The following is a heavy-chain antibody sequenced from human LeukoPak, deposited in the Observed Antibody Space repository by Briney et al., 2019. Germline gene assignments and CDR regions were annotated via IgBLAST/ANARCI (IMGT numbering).Heavy chain of an antibody. CDR1: GFTFSNYW. CDR3: ARDLAGPPQEAFDI. CDR2: IKQDGSEK. J-gene: IGHJ3*02. V-gene: IGHV3-7*01. Sequence: GGSLRLSCAASGFTFSNYWMSWVRQAPGKGLEWVANIKQDGSEKYYVDSVKGRFTISRDNTKKSLYLQMNTLRAEDTAVYYCARDLAGPPQEAFDIWGQGTMVTVSS.